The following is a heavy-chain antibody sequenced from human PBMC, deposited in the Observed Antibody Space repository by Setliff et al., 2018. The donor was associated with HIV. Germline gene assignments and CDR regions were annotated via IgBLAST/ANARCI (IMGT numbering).Heavy chain of an antibody. Sequence: PSETLSLTCTVSGYSISSGYYWGWIRQPPGKGLEWIGSIYHSGSTYYNPSPKSRVTISVDTSKNQFSLKLSSVTAADTAVYYCASNLLLGYPHYWGQGTLVTVSS. CDR2: IYHSGST. CDR3: ASNLLLGYPHY. J-gene: IGHJ4*02. D-gene: IGHD2-8*01. CDR1: GYSISSGYY. V-gene: IGHV4-38-2*02.